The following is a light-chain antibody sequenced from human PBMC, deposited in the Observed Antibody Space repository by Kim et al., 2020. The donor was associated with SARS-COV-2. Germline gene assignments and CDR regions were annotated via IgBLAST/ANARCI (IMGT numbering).Light chain of an antibody. CDR3: QQRSDWPTT. CDR1: QNVGTF. J-gene: IGKJ5*01. CDR2: SAS. Sequence: LSPGERGTLSCRASQNVGTFLAWYQQTPGLPPRLLIYSASNRATGIPARFSGSGSGTDFTLTITSPEPEDAAVYYCQQRSDWPTTFGQGTRLEIK. V-gene: IGKV3-11*01.